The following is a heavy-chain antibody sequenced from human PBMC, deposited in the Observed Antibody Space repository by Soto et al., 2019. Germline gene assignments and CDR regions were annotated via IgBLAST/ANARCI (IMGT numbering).Heavy chain of an antibody. Sequence: PSETLSLTCAVYGGSFSGYYWSWIRQPPGKGLEWIGEINHSGSTNYNPSLKSRVTISVDTSKNQFSLKLSSVTAADTAVYYCARALTRIAAAGTIENYYYMDVWGKGTTVTVSS. CDR1: GGSFSGYY. D-gene: IGHD6-13*01. CDR3: ARALTRIAAAGTIENYYYMDV. V-gene: IGHV4-34*01. J-gene: IGHJ6*03. CDR2: INHSGST.